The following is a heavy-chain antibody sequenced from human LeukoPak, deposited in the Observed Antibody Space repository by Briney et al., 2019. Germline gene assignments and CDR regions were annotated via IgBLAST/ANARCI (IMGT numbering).Heavy chain of an antibody. Sequence: PGGSLRLSCAASGFTFSSYSMNWVRQAPGKGLEWVSSISSSSSYIYYADSVKGRFTISRDNAKNSLYLQMNSLRAEDTAVYYCARGRATYYYDSSGYYFHYWGQGTLVTVSS. CDR3: ARGRATYYYDSSGYYFHY. J-gene: IGHJ4*02. CDR2: ISSSSSYI. D-gene: IGHD3-22*01. V-gene: IGHV3-21*01. CDR1: GFTFSSYS.